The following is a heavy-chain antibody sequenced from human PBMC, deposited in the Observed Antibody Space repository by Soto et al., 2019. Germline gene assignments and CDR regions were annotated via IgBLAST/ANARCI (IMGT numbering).Heavy chain of an antibody. CDR2: IIPLFRTP. V-gene: IGHV1-69*12. Sequence: QVRLVQSGAEVKEPGSSVNVSCQASGGTFSSYALSWVRQAPGQGLEWMGGIIPLFRTPDYAQKFQGRVTITADESTSTAYMELSSLRSEDTAIYYCARDNGRPQLGGNYYYITDVWGQGTTITVSS. CDR3: ARDNGRPQLGGNYYYITDV. J-gene: IGHJ6*02. CDR1: GGTFSSYA. D-gene: IGHD3-3*02.